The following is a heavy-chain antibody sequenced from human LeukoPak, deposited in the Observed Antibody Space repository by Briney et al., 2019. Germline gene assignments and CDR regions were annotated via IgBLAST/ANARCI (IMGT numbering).Heavy chain of an antibody. CDR3: ARGRRDGYNYPYYFDY. V-gene: IGHV1-69*04. D-gene: IGHD5-24*01. CDR1: GGTFSSYA. J-gene: IGHJ4*02. Sequence: SVKVSCKASGGTFSSYAISWVRQAPGQGLEWMGRIIPILGIANYAQKFQGRVTITADKSTRTAYMELSSLRSEDTAVYYCARGRRDGYNYPYYFDYWGQGTLVTVSS. CDR2: IIPILGIA.